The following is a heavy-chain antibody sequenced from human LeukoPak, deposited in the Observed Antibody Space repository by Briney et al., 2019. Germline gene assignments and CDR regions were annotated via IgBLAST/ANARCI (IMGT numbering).Heavy chain of an antibody. J-gene: IGHJ4*02. CDR1: GGSISNYY. D-gene: IGHD2-21*02. CDR3: ARFAYCGGHCWYYFDY. Sequence: PSETLSLTCTVSGGSISNYYWSWIRQPPGEGLEWIGYIYSSGSTNYNPSLRSRVTISVDTSKNQFSLKLSSVTAADTAVYYCARFAYCGGHCWYYFDYWGQGSLVTVSS. CDR2: IYSSGST. V-gene: IGHV4-59*01.